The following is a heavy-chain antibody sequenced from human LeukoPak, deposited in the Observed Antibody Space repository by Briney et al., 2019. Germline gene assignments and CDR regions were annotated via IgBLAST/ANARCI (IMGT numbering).Heavy chain of an antibody. Sequence: PGGSLRLSCAASGFTFSSYWMHWVRQAAGKGLVWVSRISTDGTYTEYADSVKGRFTISRDNAKDTLYLQVNSLRAEDTAVYYCAREGYPSFQHWGQGTLVTVSS. V-gene: IGHV3-74*03. CDR2: ISTDGTYT. CDR3: AREGYPSFQH. J-gene: IGHJ1*01. D-gene: IGHD6-13*01. CDR1: GFTFSSYW.